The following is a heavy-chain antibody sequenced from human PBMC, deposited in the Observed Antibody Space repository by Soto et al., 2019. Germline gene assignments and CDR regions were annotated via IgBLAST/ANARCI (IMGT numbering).Heavy chain of an antibody. CDR2: TYYRSKWYN. D-gene: IGHD1-1*01. CDR3: ARGSWDDVSGHYYMDV. CDR1: GDSVSSNSAG. J-gene: IGHJ6*03. Sequence: PSQTLSLTSDISGDSVSSNSAGWNWISQTPSRGLEWLGRTYYRSKWYNNYAVSVKSRVSVNPDTAKNQFSLQLNSVTPEDTAVYYCARGSWDDVSGHYYMDVWGRGTTVTVSS. V-gene: IGHV6-1*01.